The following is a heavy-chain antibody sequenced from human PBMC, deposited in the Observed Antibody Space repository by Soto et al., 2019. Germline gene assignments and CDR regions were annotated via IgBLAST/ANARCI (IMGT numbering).Heavy chain of an antibody. V-gene: IGHV4-59*08. CDR3: VRQGIVHLHGLVDV. J-gene: IGHJ6*02. CDR2: VYYTGGT. CDR1: SGPSSSHN. D-gene: IGHD3-10*01. Sequence: QVELQQSGPRLVKPSETLSLTYSVSSGPSSSHNWGWIRQSPGRGLEWIGYVYYTGGTSYNPSLRSRVTISADTSTNHISLTLSSVTAADTAVYYCVRQGIVHLHGLVDVWGQATTVSVSS.